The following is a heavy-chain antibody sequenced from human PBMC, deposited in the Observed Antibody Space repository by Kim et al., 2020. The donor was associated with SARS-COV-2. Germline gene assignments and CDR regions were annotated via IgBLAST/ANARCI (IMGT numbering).Heavy chain of an antibody. CDR2: IYTSGST. Sequence: SETLSLTCTVSGGSISSYYWSWIRQPAGKGLEWIGRIYTSGSTNYNHSLKSRITMSVDTSKNQFSLKLSSVTAADTAVYYCARETNSGYYRSFDYWGQGTLVTVSS. V-gene: IGHV4-4*07. D-gene: IGHD3-22*01. CDR3: ARETNSGYYRSFDY. J-gene: IGHJ4*02. CDR1: GGSISSYY.